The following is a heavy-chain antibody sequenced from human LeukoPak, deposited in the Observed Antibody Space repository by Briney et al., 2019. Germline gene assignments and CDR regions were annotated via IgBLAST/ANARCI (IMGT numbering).Heavy chain of an antibody. CDR2: IDPNSGGT. D-gene: IGHD5-18*01. J-gene: IGHJ6*02. CDR3: ARDGSGGYSYGSHYYYGMDV. CDR1: GYTFTGYY. V-gene: IGHV1-2*02. Sequence: ASVKVSCKASGYTFTGYYMHWVRQAPGQALEWMGWIDPNSGGTNYAQKFQGRVTMTRDTSISTAYMELSRLRSDDTAVYYCARDGSGGYSYGSHYYYGMDVWGQGTTVTVSS.